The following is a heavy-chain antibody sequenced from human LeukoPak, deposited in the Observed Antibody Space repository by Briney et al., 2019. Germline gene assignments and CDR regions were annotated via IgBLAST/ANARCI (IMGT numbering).Heavy chain of an antibody. D-gene: IGHD6-19*01. V-gene: IGHV1-69*01. CDR2: IIPIFGTA. J-gene: IGHJ4*02. Sequence: SVKVSCKASGGTFSSYAISWVRQAPGQGLEWMGGIIPIFGTANYAQKFQGRVTITADESTSTAYMELSSLRSEDTAVYYCATATTLAVADEDYWGQGTLVTVSS. CDR3: ATATTLAVADEDY. CDR1: GGTFSSYA.